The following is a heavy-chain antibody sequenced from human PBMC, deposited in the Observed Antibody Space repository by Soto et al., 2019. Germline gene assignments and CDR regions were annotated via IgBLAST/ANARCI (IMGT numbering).Heavy chain of an antibody. V-gene: IGHV4-30-2*01. CDR3: ARAGVYYGMDG. J-gene: IGHJ6*02. Sequence: SEPLSLTCAVSGGSISSGGYSWSWIRQPPGKGLEWIGYIYHSGSTYYNPSLKSRVTISVDRSKNQFSLKLSSVTAADTAVYYGARAGVYYGMDGWGQGNKVTV. CDR1: GGSISSGGYS. CDR2: IYHSGST. D-gene: IGHD7-27*01.